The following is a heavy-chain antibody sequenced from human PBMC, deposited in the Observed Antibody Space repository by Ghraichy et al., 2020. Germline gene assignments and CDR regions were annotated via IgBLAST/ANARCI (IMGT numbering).Heavy chain of an antibody. J-gene: IGHJ4*02. V-gene: IGHV1-18*01. CDR2: ISAYNGHT. D-gene: IGHD3-22*01. CDR1: GYSFSNYG. Sequence: ASVKVSCKASGYSFSNYGVSWVRQAPGQGLEWMGWISAYNGHTNYAQKFQGRVTMTTDTSTSTAYMELRGLISDDTAVYYCARGYYYDSGTYPSSRGDDYWGQGTLVIVSS. CDR3: ARGYYYDSGTYPSSRGDDY.